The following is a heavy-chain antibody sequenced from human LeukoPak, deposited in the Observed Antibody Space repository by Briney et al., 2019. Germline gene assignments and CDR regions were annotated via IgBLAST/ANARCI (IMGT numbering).Heavy chain of an antibody. CDR3: ARYIAVAGGYYFDY. V-gene: IGHV4-34*01. Sequence: SETLSLTCAVYGGSFSGYYWSWIRQPPGKGLERVGEINHSGSTNYNPSLKSRVNISVDTSKNQFSLKLNSVTAADTAMYYCARYIAVAGGYYFDYWGQGTLVTVSS. CDR1: GGSFSGYY. D-gene: IGHD6-19*01. CDR2: INHSGST. J-gene: IGHJ4*02.